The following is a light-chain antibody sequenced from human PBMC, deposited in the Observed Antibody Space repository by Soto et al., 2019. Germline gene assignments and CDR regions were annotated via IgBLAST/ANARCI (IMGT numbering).Light chain of an antibody. V-gene: IGKV3-11*01. CDR3: QQRSNWT. J-gene: IGKJ1*01. CDR1: QSVSSY. Sequence: EIVLTQSPATLSLSPGERATLSCRASQSVSSYLAWYQQKPGQAPRLLIYDASNRATGIPARFSGSGSGTDFTLTISSLEPEDFAVYYCQQRSNWTFGQVTNVEIK. CDR2: DAS.